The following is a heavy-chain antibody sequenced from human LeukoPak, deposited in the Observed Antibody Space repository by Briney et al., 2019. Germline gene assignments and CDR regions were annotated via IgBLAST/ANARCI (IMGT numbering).Heavy chain of an antibody. D-gene: IGHD3-22*01. V-gene: IGHV3-23*01. CDR1: GFTFSSYA. J-gene: IGHJ5*02. CDR2: ISGSGGST. CDR3: AKDRKTYYYDSSGSHNWFDP. Sequence: PGGSLRLSCAASGFTFSSYAMSWVRQAPGKGLEWVSAISGSGGSTYYADSVKGRFTISRDNSKNTLYLRMNSLRAEDTAVYYCAKDRKTYYYDSSGSHNWFDPWGQGTLVTVSS.